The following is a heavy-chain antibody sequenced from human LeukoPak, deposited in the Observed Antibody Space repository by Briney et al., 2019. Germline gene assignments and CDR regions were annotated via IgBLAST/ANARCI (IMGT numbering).Heavy chain of an antibody. V-gene: IGHV4-59*01. CDR3: ARDLGSTVTSWYFDL. CDR1: GGSISDYY. Sequence: SETLSLTCTVSGGSISDYYWTWIRQPPGKGLEWIGHIYYSGSTNYNPSLKSRVTISVDTSKNQFSLKLSSVTAADTAVYYCARDLGSTVTSWYFDLWGRGTLVTVSS. J-gene: IGHJ2*01. D-gene: IGHD4-17*01. CDR2: IYYSGST.